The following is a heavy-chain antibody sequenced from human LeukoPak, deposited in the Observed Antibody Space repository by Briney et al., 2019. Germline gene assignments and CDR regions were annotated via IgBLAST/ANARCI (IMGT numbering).Heavy chain of an antibody. CDR1: GFTFSSYA. CDR3: ARGLYYSYYYMDV. CDR2: ISDSGGGA. V-gene: IGHV3-23*01. J-gene: IGHJ6*03. Sequence: GGPLRLSCAASGFTFSSYAMSWVRQAPGKGLEWVSGISDSGGGAYSADSVKGRFTISRDNSKNTLYLQMNSLRAEDTAVYYCARGLYYSYYYMDVWGKGTTVTVSS.